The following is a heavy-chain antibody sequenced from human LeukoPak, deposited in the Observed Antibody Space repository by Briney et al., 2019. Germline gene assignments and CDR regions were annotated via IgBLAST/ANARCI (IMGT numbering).Heavy chain of an antibody. CDR2: TYYRSKWCN. CDR3: ARVSPGIAVAITGGYYFDY. J-gene: IGHJ4*02. Sequence: SQTLSLTCAISGDTVSSNSAAWNWIRQSPSRGLEWLGRTYYRSKWCNDYAVSVKSRITINPDTSKNHFSLQLNSLTPEDTAVYYCARVSPGIAVAITGGYYFDYWGQGTLVTVSS. D-gene: IGHD6-19*01. V-gene: IGHV6-1*01. CDR1: GDTVSSNSAA.